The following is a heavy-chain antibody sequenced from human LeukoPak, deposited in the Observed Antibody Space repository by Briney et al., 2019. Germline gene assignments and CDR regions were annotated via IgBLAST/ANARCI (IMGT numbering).Heavy chain of an antibody. Sequence: SETLSLTCTVSGGSISSYYWSWIRQPPGKGLEWIGYIYYSGSTNYNPSLKSRVTISVDNSKNELSLTVTSVTAADTAVYYCAREVGGDFDALDYWGQGTLVTVSS. CDR1: GGSISSYY. D-gene: IGHD4-17*01. J-gene: IGHJ4*02. CDR3: AREVGGDFDALDY. V-gene: IGHV4-59*12. CDR2: IYYSGST.